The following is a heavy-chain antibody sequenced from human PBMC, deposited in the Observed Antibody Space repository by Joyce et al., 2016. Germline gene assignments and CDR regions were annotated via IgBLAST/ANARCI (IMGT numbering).Heavy chain of an antibody. J-gene: IGHJ6*02. V-gene: IGHV4-4*07. D-gene: IGHD2-8*02. CDR3: ARDGGVPLYYYYGMDV. CDR2: IYTSGST. CDR1: GGSISSYY. Sequence: QVQLQESGPGLVKPSETLSLTCTVLGGSISSYYWSWIRQPAGKGLEWIGRIYTSGSTNYNPSLKGRVTMSVDTSKNQFSLKLSSVTAADTAVYYCARDGGVPLYYYYGMDVWGQGTTVTVSS.